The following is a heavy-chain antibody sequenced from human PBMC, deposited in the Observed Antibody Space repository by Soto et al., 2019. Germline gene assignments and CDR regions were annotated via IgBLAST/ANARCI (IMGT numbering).Heavy chain of an antibody. D-gene: IGHD3-3*01. CDR2: ISGYNGNT. CDR3: ATSPLMWSSNSFDP. CDR1: GYTFISYG. J-gene: IGHJ5*02. Sequence: QVQLVQSGGEVTKPGASVKVSCKASGYTFISYGITWVRPAPGQGLEWMGWISGYNGNTNYAQRFQGRVTMTTDTSTSTAYMELRSLRSDDTAVYYCATSPLMWSSNSFDPWGQGTLVTVSS. V-gene: IGHV1-18*01.